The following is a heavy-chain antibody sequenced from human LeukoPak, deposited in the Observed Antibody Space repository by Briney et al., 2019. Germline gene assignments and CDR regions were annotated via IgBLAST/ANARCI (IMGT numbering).Heavy chain of an antibody. Sequence: SETLSLTCTVSGGSISSSSYYWGWIRQPPGKGLEWIGSIYYSGSTYYNPSLKSRVTISVDTSKNQFSLKLSSVTAADTAVYYCARGTYYYDSSGYLIDYWGQGTLVTVSS. J-gene: IGHJ4*02. D-gene: IGHD3-22*01. CDR2: IYYSGST. CDR3: ARGTYYYDSSGYLIDY. CDR1: GGSISSSSYY. V-gene: IGHV4-39*07.